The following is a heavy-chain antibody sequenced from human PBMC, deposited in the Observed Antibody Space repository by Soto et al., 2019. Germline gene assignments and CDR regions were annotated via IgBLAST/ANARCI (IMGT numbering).Heavy chain of an antibody. Sequence: PGGSLRLSCAASGFIFSNYVMYWVRQAPGKGLEWVAFMSYDGTTKYYADSMKGRFTISRDNSKNTLYLQMNSLRPEDTGVYYCAREVLWSRYFDYWGQGTRVTVSS. CDR1: GFIFSNYV. D-gene: IGHD3-10*01. V-gene: IGHV3-30-3*01. J-gene: IGHJ4*02. CDR3: AREVLWSRYFDY. CDR2: MSYDGTTK.